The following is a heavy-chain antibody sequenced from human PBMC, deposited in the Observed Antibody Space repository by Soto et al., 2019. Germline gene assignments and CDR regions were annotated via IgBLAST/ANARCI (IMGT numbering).Heavy chain of an antibody. V-gene: IGHV1-58*01. CDR3: ARDRRYCSSTSCYTGAAFDI. D-gene: IGHD2-2*02. Sequence: SGKFPCKASGFTFTSSAVQWVRQARGQRLESIGWIVVGSGNTNSAQKFQERLTTTRDMSTSTAYMELSSLRSEDTAVYYCARDRRYCSSTSCYTGAAFDIWGQGTMVTVSS. J-gene: IGHJ3*02. CDR2: IVVGSGNT. CDR1: GFTFTSSA.